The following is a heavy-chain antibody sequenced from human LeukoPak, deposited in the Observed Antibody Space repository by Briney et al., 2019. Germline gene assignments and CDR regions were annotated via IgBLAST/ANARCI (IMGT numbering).Heavy chain of an antibody. D-gene: IGHD6-13*01. CDR3: ARQAAAGLDY. CDR2: VYSGGRT. J-gene: IGHJ4*02. Sequence: PGGSLRLSCAASGFTVDDTYMSWVRQAPGKGLEWVSVVYSGGRTFYADSVKGRFTISRDNSKNTVYLQMNSLRADDTAVYYCARQAAAGLDYWGQGTLVTVS. CDR1: GFTVDDTY. V-gene: IGHV3-66*02.